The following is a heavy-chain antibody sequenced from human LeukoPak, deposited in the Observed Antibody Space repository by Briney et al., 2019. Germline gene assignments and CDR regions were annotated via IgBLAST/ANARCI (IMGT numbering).Heavy chain of an antibody. V-gene: IGHV1-2*02. Sequence: ASVKVSCKASGYTFTGYYMHWVRQAPGQGLEWMGWINPNSGGTNYAQKFQGRVTMTRDTPISTAYMELSRLRSDDTAVYYCARDGPYCSSTSCYYFDYWGQGTLVTVSS. CDR3: ARDGPYCSSTSCYYFDY. J-gene: IGHJ4*02. CDR2: INPNSGGT. CDR1: GYTFTGYY. D-gene: IGHD2-2*01.